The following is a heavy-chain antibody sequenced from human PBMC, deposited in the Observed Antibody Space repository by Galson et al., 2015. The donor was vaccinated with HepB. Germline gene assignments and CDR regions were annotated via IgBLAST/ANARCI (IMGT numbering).Heavy chain of an antibody. CDR2: INPRNHYT. V-gene: IGHV1-18*01. D-gene: IGHD2-15*01. J-gene: IGHJ5*02. CDR1: GYTFSSYS. CDR3: ARGALVVVVGATANNWFDP. Sequence: SVKVSCKASGYTFSSYSITWVRQAPGQGLEWVGWINPRNHYTNYTQNFQGRVTLTTDTSTSTAYMGLRGLRSDDTAVYFCARGALVVVVGATANNWFDPWGRGTLVSVSS.